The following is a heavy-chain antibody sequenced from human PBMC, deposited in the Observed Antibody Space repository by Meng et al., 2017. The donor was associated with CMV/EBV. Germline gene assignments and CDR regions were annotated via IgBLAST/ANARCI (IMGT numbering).Heavy chain of an antibody. Sequence: ASVKVSCKASGYTFTSYDINWVRQATGQGLEWMGWMNPNSGNTGYAQKFQGRVTMTRDTSISTAYMELSRLRSDDTAVYYCARDLAAAATGYFQHWGQGTLVTVSS. CDR1: GYTFTSYD. D-gene: IGHD6-13*01. CDR2: MNPNSGNT. CDR3: ARDLAAAATGYFQH. J-gene: IGHJ1*01. V-gene: IGHV1-8*01.